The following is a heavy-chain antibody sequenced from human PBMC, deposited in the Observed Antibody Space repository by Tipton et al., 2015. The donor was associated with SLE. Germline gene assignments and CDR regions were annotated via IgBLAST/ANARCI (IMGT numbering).Heavy chain of an antibody. J-gene: IGHJ6*03. CDR1: GFTFNDQR. Sequence: SLRLSCAASGFTFNDQRMTWVRQAPGKGLEWGSSISSGSLSMYYGDSVKGRFTISRDNAKNSLFLQMNSLREDDTAMYYCARGGSSSWWYYMDVWGTGTTVTVSS. V-gene: IGHV3-21*03. CDR2: ISSGSLSM. D-gene: IGHD6-13*01. CDR3: ARGGSSSWWYYMDV.